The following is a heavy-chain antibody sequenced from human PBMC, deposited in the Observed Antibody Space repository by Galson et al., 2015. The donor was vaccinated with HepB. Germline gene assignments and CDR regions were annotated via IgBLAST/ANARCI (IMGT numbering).Heavy chain of an antibody. CDR2: INPSAGNT. Sequence: SVKVSCKASGYTFTSYLMHCVRQAPGQGLEYMGMINPSAGNTYYAPRFQGRLTMSSDTSTSKAYMELNSLRSDDTAMYYCAREGPATYYFEEWGQGTLVTVSS. V-gene: IGHV1-46*01. CDR3: AREGPATYYFEE. J-gene: IGHJ4*02. D-gene: IGHD2-2*01. CDR1: GYTFTSYL.